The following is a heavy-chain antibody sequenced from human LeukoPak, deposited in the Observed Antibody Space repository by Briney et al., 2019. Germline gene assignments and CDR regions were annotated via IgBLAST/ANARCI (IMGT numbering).Heavy chain of an antibody. CDR1: GFTLREYS. J-gene: IGHJ5*02. CDR3: AKGGYTTWFDP. Sequence: GGSLRLSCAASGFTLREYSMSWLRQSPGKGLEWVSNIRSNGGDTYYTNSVKGRFTISRDNSKNTLYLEMNSLRAGDTAVYYCAKGGYTTWFDPWGQGTLVTVSS. V-gene: IGHV3-23*01. D-gene: IGHD2-15*01. CDR2: IRSNGGDT.